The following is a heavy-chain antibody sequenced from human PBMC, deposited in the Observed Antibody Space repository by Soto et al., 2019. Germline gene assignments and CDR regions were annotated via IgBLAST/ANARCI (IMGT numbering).Heavy chain of an antibody. CDR3: AKGSEFTIFGVVIFGYYFDY. V-gene: IGHV3-23*01. CDR1: GFTFSSYA. Sequence: GGSLRLSCAASGFTFSSYAMSWVRQAPGKGLEWVSAISGSGGSTYYADSVKGRFTISRDNSKNTLYLQMNSLRAEDTAVYYCAKGSEFTIFGVVIFGYYFDYWGQGTLVTVSS. J-gene: IGHJ4*02. D-gene: IGHD3-3*01. CDR2: ISGSGGST.